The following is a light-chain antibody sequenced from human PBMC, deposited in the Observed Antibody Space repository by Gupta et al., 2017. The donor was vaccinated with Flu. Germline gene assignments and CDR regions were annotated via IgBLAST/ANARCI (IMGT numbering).Light chain of an antibody. V-gene: IGKV3-15*01. J-gene: IGKJ4*01. Sequence: THCCRASDSINNYLGWYQQNADQPPRLIIYGASTRATGVPARFSGSGSGTQFTLTISSLQSEDAAIYYCQQCSRWPLTFGEGTRVEIK. CDR3: QQCSRWPLT. CDR1: DSINNY. CDR2: GAS.